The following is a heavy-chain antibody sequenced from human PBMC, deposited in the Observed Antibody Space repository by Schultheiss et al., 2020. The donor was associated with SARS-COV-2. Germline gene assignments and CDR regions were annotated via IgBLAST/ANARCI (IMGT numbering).Heavy chain of an antibody. Sequence: GGSLRLSCVASGFTFNTYSINWVRQAPGKGLEWVSVIYSGGSTYYADSVKGRFTISRDNSKNTLYLQMGSLRAEDMAVYYCARDNPSGYLYYYMDVWGKGTTVTVSS. CDR2: IYSGGST. J-gene: IGHJ6*03. V-gene: IGHV3-66*02. D-gene: IGHD3-22*01. CDR3: ARDNPSGYLYYYMDV. CDR1: GFTFNTYS.